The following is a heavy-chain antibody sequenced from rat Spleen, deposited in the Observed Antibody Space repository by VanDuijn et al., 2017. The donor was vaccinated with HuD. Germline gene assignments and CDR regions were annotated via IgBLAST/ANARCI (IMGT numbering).Heavy chain of an antibody. Sequence: EVQLVESGGGLVQPGRSMKLSCAASGLSFSNYDMAWVRQAPTKGLEWVASIRYDGTATYYRDSVKGRFTLSRDNAKSTLYLQMDSLQSEDTATYYCGRHGRGKTKYYYVMDAWGQGTSVTVSS. D-gene: IGHD4-5*01. CDR2: IRYDGTAT. CDR3: GRHGRGKTKYYYVMDA. V-gene: IGHV5-25*01. CDR1: GLSFSNYD. J-gene: IGHJ4*01.